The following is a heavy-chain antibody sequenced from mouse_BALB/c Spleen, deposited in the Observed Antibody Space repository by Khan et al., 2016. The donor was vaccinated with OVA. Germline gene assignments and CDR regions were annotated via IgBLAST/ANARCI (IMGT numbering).Heavy chain of an antibody. D-gene: IGHD1-1*01. J-gene: IGHJ2*01. CDR2: IYPYNGGT. V-gene: IGHV1S29*02. CDR3: ARSRRPGYYYCLDY. CDR1: GYTFTDYN. Sequence: VQLQQSGPELVKPGASVKISCKASGYTFTDYNMHWVKQSHGLSLEWIGYIYPYNGGTGSNQKFKSKATLTVDNSSSTAYMDHSSLTSGDSAVYSCARSRRPGYYYCLDYWGQGTTLTVSS.